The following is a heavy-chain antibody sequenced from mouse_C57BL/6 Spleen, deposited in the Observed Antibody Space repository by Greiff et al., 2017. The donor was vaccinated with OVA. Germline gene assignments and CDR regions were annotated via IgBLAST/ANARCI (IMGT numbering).Heavy chain of an antibody. J-gene: IGHJ1*03. CDR1: GFSLTSYG. D-gene: IGHD1-1*01. Sequence: VQLQQSGPGLVQPSQSLSITCTVSGFSLTSYGVHWVRQPPGKGLEWLGVIWSGGSTDYNAAFISRLSISKDNSKSQVFFKMNSLQADDTAIYYCAKNGPDYYGSSYSYFDVWGTGTTVTVSS. CDR3: AKNGPDYYGSSYSYFDV. V-gene: IGHV2-4*01. CDR2: IWSGGST.